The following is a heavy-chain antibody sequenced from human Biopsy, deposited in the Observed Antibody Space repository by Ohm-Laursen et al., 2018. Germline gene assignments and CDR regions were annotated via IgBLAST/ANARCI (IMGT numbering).Heavy chain of an antibody. CDR2: MNPNSGDT. CDR3: ARADPPLFCYGSGGSNWFDP. J-gene: IGHJ5*02. V-gene: IGHV1-8*01. D-gene: IGHD3-10*01. Sequence: GASVKVSCKASGYTFTTYDINWVRQATGQGLEWMGWMNPNSGDTGYAQKFQGRVTMTRNTSISTAYMELSSLKSEDTAVYFCARADPPLFCYGSGGSNWFDPWGQGTLVTVSS. CDR1: GYTFTTYD.